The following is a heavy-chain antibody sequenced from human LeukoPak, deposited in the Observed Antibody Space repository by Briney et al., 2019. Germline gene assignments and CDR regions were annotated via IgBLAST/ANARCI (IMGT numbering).Heavy chain of an antibody. J-gene: IGHJ4*02. V-gene: IGHV4-38-2*02. D-gene: IGHD2-2*01. CDR3: ARVRVPAAMRDKPYYFDY. CDR2: IYHSGST. Sequence: PSETLSLTCTVSGYSISSGYYWGWIRQPPGKGLEWIGSIYHSGSTYYNPSLKSRVTISVDTSKNQFSLKLSSVTAADAAVYYCARVRVPAAMRDKPYYFDYWGQGTLVTVSS. CDR1: GYSISSGYY.